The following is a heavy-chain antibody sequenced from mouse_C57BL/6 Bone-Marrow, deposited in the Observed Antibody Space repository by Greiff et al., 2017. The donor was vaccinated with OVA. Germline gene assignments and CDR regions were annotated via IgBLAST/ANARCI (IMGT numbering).Heavy chain of an antibody. J-gene: IGHJ4*01. CDR2: INPGSGGN. CDR3: ARRSH. CDR1: GYAFTNYL. Sequence: VQLQQSGAELVRPGTSVKVSCKASGYAFTNYLLEWVKQRPGKGLEWIGVINPGSGGNNYNETFKGKATLTADKSSSTAYMQLSSLTSEDCAGYFYARRSHWGQGTSVTVSS. V-gene: IGHV1-54*01.